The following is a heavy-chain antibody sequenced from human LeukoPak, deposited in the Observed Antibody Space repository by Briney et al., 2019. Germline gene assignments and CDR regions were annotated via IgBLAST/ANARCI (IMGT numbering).Heavy chain of an antibody. CDR3: ARRPTLGGYCSSTSCPYYMDV. J-gene: IGHJ6*03. CDR2: INHSGST. CDR1: GGSFSGYY. D-gene: IGHD2-2*01. V-gene: IGHV4-34*01. Sequence: SETLSLTCAVYGGSFSGYYWSWIRQPPGKGLEWIGEINHSGSTNYNPSLKSRVTISVDTSKNQFSLKLSSVTAADTAVYYCARRPTLGGYCSSTSCPYYMDVWGKGTTVTVSS.